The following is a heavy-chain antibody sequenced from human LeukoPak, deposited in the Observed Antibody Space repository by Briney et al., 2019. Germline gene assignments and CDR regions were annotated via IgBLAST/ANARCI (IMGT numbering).Heavy chain of an antibody. CDR1: GFTFSRYW. CDR2: MNQDGSEI. CDR3: ARSDGSSWYSLHDS. V-gene: IGHV3-7*01. J-gene: IGHJ5*01. Sequence: PGGSLRLSCEASGFTFSRYWMSWVRQAPGKGLEGVANMNQDGSEIYHVASVKDRFTISRDNAKNSLYLQMNSLRAEDTAVYYCARSDGSSWYSLHDSWGQGTLVTVSS. D-gene: IGHD6-13*01.